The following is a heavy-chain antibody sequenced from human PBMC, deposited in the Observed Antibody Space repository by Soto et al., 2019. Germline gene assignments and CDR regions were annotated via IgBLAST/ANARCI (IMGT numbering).Heavy chain of an antibody. Sequence: PSETLSLTCTVSGGSISSYYWSWIRQPPGKGLEWIGYIYYSGSTNYNPSLKSRVTISVDTSKNQFSLKLSSVTAADTAVYYCARDNDVVVTAARGRNWFDPWGQGTLVTVSS. CDR3: ARDNDVVVTAARGRNWFDP. D-gene: IGHD2-2*01. CDR1: GGSISSYY. V-gene: IGHV4-59*01. CDR2: IYYSGST. J-gene: IGHJ5*02.